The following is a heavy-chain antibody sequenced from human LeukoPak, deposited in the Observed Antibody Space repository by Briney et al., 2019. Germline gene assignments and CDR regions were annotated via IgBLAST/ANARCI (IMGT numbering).Heavy chain of an antibody. Sequence: GGSLRLSCAASGFTFSSYSMNWVRQAPGQGLEWVSSISSSSSYIYYADSVKGRFTISRDNAKNSLYLQMNSLRAEDTAVYYCARARPRGITGTTDFDYWGQGTLVTVSS. CDR3: ARARPRGITGTTDFDY. J-gene: IGHJ4*02. D-gene: IGHD1-20*01. CDR2: ISSSSSYI. V-gene: IGHV3-21*01. CDR1: GFTFSSYS.